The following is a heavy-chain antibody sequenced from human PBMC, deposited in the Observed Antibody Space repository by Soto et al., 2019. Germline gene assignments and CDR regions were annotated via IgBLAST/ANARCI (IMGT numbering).Heavy chain of an antibody. D-gene: IGHD2-15*01. CDR3: TRFVLGAFDI. V-gene: IGHV4-4*02. CDR2: IYHSGST. J-gene: IGHJ3*02. Sequence: QVQLQESGPGLVKPSGTLSLTCAVSGGSISSSNWWSWVRQPPGKGLEWIGEIYHSGSTKYNPSLKXXVXIXXDKSKNQFSLKLSSVTAADTAVYYCTRFVLGAFDIWGQGTMVTVSS. CDR1: GGSISSSNW.